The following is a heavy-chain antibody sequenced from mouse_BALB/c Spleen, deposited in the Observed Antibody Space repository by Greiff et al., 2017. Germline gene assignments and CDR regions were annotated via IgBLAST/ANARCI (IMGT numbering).Heavy chain of an antibody. CDR1: GYSITSDYA. Sequence: EVKLMESGPGLVKPSQSLSLTCTVTGYSITSDYAWNWIRQFPGNKLEWMGYISYSGSTSYNPSLKSRISITRDTSKNQFFLQLNSVTTEDTATYYCARYKVDAMDYWGQGTSVTVSS. V-gene: IGHV3-2*02. CDR3: ARYKVDAMDY. J-gene: IGHJ4*01. CDR2: ISYSGST.